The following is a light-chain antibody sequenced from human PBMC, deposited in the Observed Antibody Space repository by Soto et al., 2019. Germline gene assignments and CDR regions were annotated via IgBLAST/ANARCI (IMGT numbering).Light chain of an antibody. CDR3: QQYGSSPRT. J-gene: IGKJ1*01. CDR1: QSVSSSY. Sequence: EIVLTQSPGTLSLSPGERATLSCRASQSVSSSYLAWYQQKPGQAPRLLIYGASSRATGIPDRFSGSGSGTVFTLTICSLEPEDFAVYYCQQYGSSPRTFGQGTKVDIK. CDR2: GAS. V-gene: IGKV3-20*01.